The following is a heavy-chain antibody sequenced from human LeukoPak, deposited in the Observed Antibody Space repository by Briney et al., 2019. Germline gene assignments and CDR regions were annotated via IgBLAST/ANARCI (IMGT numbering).Heavy chain of an antibody. D-gene: IGHD2-15*01. CDR3: ARRLRIGAAEWFHP. CDR1: SGSVRSNYYS. CDR2: LDDSGNT. J-gene: IGHJ5*02. Sequence: SETLSLTCSVSSGSVRSNYYSWAWIRQAPGQGLVWVGGLDDSGNTYYNPLLKSRLTMSVDTSKNHFSLNLKSVAAADTSVYYCARRLRIGAAEWFHPWGKGIMVTVSS. V-gene: IGHV4-39*02.